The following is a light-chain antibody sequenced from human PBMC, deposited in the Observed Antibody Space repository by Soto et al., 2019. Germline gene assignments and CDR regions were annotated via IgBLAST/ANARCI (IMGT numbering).Light chain of an antibody. CDR2: GAS. CDR1: QSVSGSY. CDR3: QQYNSYSPT. J-gene: IGKJ1*01. Sequence: EIVLTQSPGTLSLSPGERATLSCRASQSVSGSYLAWYQQKPGQAPRLLIYGASSRATGIPDRFSGSGSETEFTLTISGLQPGDSATYYCQQYNSYSPTFGQGTKVDIK. V-gene: IGKV3-20*01.